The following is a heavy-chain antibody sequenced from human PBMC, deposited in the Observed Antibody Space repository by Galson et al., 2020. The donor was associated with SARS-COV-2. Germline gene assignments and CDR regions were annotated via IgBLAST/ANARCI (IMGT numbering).Heavy chain of an antibody. D-gene: IGHD6-19*01. CDR3: ARLDASGPNYYFDY. V-gene: IGHV4-39*01. J-gene: IGHJ4*02. Sequence: SETLSLTCTVSGGSISANTYYWGWVRQPPGKGLEWIGRVYYTEYTYYNPSLKSRVTISVDTSKNQFSLMLSSVTAADTAVYYCARLDASGPNYYFDYWGQGTLVTVSS. CDR1: GGSISANTYY. CDR2: VYYTEYT.